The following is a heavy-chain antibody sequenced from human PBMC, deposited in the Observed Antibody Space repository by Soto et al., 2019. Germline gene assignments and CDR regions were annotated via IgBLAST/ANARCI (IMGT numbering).Heavy chain of an antibody. D-gene: IGHD3-3*01. V-gene: IGHV3-74*01. CDR1: GFTFNRYW. J-gene: IGHJ6*02. Sequence: EAQLLESGGGLVQPGGSLRLSCAASGFTFNRYWMHWVRQVPGEGLGWVSRIKSDGRSASYADSVRGRFTISSDNAKNTVYLQMNSLRVEDTAIYFCAGDPGYFDYSSGFKTPMAGLDVWGQGNSVTVSS. CDR3: AGDPGYFDYSSGFKTPMAGLDV. CDR2: IKSDGRSA.